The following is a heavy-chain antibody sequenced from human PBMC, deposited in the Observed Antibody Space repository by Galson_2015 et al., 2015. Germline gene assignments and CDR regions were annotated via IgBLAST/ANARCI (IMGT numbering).Heavy chain of an antibody. V-gene: IGHV3-30*07. D-gene: IGHD6-25*01. CDR3: ARDIWFAASKGIDF. J-gene: IGHJ4*02. Sequence: DSVKGLFTISRDTSKNTLSLEMNSLRAEDTAVYYCARDIWFAASKGIDFWGQGVLVTVSS.